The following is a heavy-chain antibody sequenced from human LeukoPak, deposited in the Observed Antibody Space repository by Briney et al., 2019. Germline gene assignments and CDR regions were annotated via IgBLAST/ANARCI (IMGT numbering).Heavy chain of an antibody. V-gene: IGHV4-61*08. Sequence: SETLSLTCTVSGGSISSGGYYWSWIRQPPGKGLEWIGYIYYSGSTNYNPSLKSRVTISVDTSKNQFSLKLSSVTAADTAVYYCARDGRNFDVDYWGQGILVTVSS. J-gene: IGHJ4*02. D-gene: IGHD3-9*01. CDR1: GGSISSGGYY. CDR2: IYYSGST. CDR3: ARDGRNFDVDY.